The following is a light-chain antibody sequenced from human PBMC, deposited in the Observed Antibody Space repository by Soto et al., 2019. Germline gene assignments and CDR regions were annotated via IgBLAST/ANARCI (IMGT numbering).Light chain of an antibody. V-gene: IGLV2-14*03. CDR3: SSYTSSSVL. Sequence: QSALTQPASVSGSPGQSITISCAGTSSDIGVNNYVSWYQHHPGRAPKLMIYDVSNRPSGVSNRFSGSKSGNTASLTISGLQAEDEADYYCSSYTSSSVLFGGGTKLT. CDR2: DVS. CDR1: SSDIGVNNY. J-gene: IGLJ2*01.